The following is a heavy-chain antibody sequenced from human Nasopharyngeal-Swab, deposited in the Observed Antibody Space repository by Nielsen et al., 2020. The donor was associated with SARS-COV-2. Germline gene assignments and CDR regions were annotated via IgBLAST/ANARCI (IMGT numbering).Heavy chain of an antibody. CDR2: IIPIFGTA. CDR3: ARDLPIDYYGSGSLDF. Sequence: VKVSCKASGGTFSSYATSWVRQAPGQGLEWMGGIIPIFGTANYAQKFQGRVTITADESTSTAYMELSSLRSEDTAMYYCARDLPIDYYGSGSLDFWGQGTLVTVSS. CDR1: GGTFSSYA. V-gene: IGHV1-69*13. D-gene: IGHD3-10*01. J-gene: IGHJ4*02.